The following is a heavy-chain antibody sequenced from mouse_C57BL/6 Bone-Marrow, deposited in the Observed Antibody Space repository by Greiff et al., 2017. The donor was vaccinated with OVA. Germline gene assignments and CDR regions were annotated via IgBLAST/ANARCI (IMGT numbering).Heavy chain of an antibody. D-gene: IGHD4-1*01. V-gene: IGHV1-54*01. CDR1: GYAFTNYL. CDR3: ARMGSCAY. CDR2: INPGSGGT. J-gene: IGHJ3*01. Sequence: VQLQESGAELVRPGTSVKVSCKASGYAFTNYLIEWVKQRPGQGLEWIGVINPGSGGTNYNEKFKGKATLTADTSSSTAYMQLSSLTSEDSAVYFCARMGSCAYWGQGTLVTVSA.